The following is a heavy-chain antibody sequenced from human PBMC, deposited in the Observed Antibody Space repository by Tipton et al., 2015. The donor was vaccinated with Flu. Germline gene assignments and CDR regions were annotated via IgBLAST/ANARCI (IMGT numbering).Heavy chain of an antibody. CDR1: GVTFSNYA. CDR2: INPNSDTT. CDR3: ARTWNYYYYTMDV. J-gene: IGHJ6*02. D-gene: IGHD1-1*01. Sequence: QLVQSGAEVKKPGSSVKVSCKASGVTFSNYAVSWVRQAPGQGLEWMGWINPNSDTTKYAQKFQGRVTMTRDTSISTAYMELSSLRSDDTAVYYCARTWNYYYYTMDVWGQGTTVTVSS. V-gene: IGHV1-2*02.